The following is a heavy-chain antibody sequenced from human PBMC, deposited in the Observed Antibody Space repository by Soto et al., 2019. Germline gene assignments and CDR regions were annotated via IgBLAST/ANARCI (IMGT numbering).Heavy chain of an antibody. J-gene: IGHJ5*02. CDR2: IYYSGST. D-gene: IGHD2-8*01. Sequence: QVQLQESGPGLVKPSETLTLTCTVSGGSVTNGNYYWSWIRQPPGKGLEWIGHIYYSGSTNYNPSLKSRVIISIDTSKKQFALKLSSVTAADTAVYFCARDPGVGLSARWFDPWGQVALVTVSS. CDR1: GGSVTNGNYY. CDR3: ARDPGVGLSARWFDP. V-gene: IGHV4-61*01.